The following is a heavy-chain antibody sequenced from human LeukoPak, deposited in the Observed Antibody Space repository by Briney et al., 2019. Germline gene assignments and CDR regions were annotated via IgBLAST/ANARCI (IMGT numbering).Heavy chain of an antibody. CDR3: ARDHCSSTSCYYGMDV. D-gene: IGHD2-2*01. CDR1: GGSISSSNW. Sequence: PSETLPLTCAVSGGSISSSNWWSWVRQPPGKGLEWIGEIYHSGSTNYNPSLKSRVTISVDKSKNQFSLKLSSVTAADTAVYYCARDHCSSTSCYYGMDVWGQGTTVTVSS. V-gene: IGHV4-4*02. CDR2: IYHSGST. J-gene: IGHJ6*02.